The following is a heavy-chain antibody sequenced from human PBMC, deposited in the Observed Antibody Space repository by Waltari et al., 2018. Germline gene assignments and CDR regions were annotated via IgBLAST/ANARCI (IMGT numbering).Heavy chain of an antibody. D-gene: IGHD2-2*02. CDR3: ARDLGACSGDSCYTEYLDY. CDR2: IWFDGNTK. CDR1: GFPFSSYG. Sequence: QVQLVESGGGVVQPGRSLRLSCAASGFPFSSYGMHWVRQAPGKGLGWVAIIWFDGNTKNYADSVKGRFTISRDNSKNTLYLQMNSLRAEDTAVYYCARDLGACSGDSCYTEYLDYWGQGTLVTVSS. J-gene: IGHJ4*02. V-gene: IGHV3-33*01.